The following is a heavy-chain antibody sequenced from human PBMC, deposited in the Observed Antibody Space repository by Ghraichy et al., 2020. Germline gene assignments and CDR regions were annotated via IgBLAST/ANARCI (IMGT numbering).Heavy chain of an antibody. J-gene: IGHJ4*02. CDR1: GFTFSSYS. Sequence: GGALRLSCAASGFTFSSYSMNWVRQAPGKGLEWVSYISSSSSTIYYADSVKGRFTISRDNAKNSLYLQMNSLRAEDTAVYYCARGQYDFWSGYYFWTLGSDFDYWGQGTLVTVSS. D-gene: IGHD3-3*01. CDR3: ARGQYDFWSGYYFWTLGSDFDY. V-gene: IGHV3-48*01. CDR2: ISSSSSTI.